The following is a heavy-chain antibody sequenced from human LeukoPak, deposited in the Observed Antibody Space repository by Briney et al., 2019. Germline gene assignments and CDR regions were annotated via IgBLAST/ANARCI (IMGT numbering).Heavy chain of an antibody. V-gene: IGHV3-11*04. Sequence: AGGSLRLSCVASGFSLSDYYMSWIRQAPGKGLEWVSYIGSTIYYADSVKGRFTISRDNSKNTLYLQMNSLRAEDTAVYYCAKAGRKGSLVSGGSAFDIWGQGTMVTVSS. CDR1: GFSLSDYY. J-gene: IGHJ3*02. D-gene: IGHD1-26*01. CDR2: IGSTI. CDR3: AKAGRKGSLVSGGSAFDI.